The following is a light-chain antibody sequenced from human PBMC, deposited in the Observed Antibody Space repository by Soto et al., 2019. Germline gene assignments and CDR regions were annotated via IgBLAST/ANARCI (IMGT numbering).Light chain of an antibody. CDR2: GAS. CDR3: QQYVKTPIT. J-gene: IGKJ5*01. V-gene: IGKV3-20*01. CDR1: QTISSTY. Sequence: IVLTQSPGTLSLSPGERATLSCRASQTISSTYLAWYQQKPGQAPRLLTYGASSRATGIPDRISGSGSGTDFTLTISRLEPEDFAVYYCQQYVKTPITFGQGTRLEIK.